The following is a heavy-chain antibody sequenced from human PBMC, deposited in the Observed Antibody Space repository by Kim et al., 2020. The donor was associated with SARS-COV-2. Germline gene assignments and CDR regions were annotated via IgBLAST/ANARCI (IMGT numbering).Heavy chain of an antibody. CDR3: ARTYSGSSDAFDI. Sequence: GGSLRLSCAASGFTFSSYAMHWVRQAPGKGLEWVAVISYDGSNKYYADSVKGRFTISRDNSKNTLYLQMNSLRAEDTAVYYCARTYSGSSDAFDIWGQGTMVTVSS. J-gene: IGHJ3*02. CDR1: GFTFSSYA. CDR2: ISYDGSNK. V-gene: IGHV3-30*04. D-gene: IGHD1-26*01.